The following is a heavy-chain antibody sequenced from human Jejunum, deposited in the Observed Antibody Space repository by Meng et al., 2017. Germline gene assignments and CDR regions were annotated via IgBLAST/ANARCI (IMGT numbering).Heavy chain of an antibody. CDR1: GDTFTSYD. CDR2: LNPRSAGT. CDR3: ARGWYSSYYFDY. J-gene: IGHJ4*02. V-gene: IGHV1-8*01. Sequence: VQPGRSGAEVKRPWASVKVPRKTSGDTFTSYDFNWVRQAPGQGLEWMGWLNPRSAGTGSAQKFQGRVTMTSDTSMTTGYMELSDLTSEDTAVYYCARGWYSSYYFDYWGQGTLVTVSS. D-gene: IGHD4-11*01.